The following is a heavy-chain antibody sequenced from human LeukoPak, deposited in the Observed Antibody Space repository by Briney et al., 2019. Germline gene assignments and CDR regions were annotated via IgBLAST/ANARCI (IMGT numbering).Heavy chain of an antibody. V-gene: IGHV4-31*03. CDR3: ARDVVGAKRGYFDY. CDR2: IYYSGST. CDR1: GGSISSGGYY. Sequence: SETLSLTCTVSGGSISSGGYYWSWIRQHPGKGLEWIGYIYYSGSTYYNPSLKSRVTISVDTSKNQFSLKLSSVTAADTAVYYCARDVVGAKRGYFDYWGQGTLVTVSS. D-gene: IGHD1-26*01. J-gene: IGHJ4*02.